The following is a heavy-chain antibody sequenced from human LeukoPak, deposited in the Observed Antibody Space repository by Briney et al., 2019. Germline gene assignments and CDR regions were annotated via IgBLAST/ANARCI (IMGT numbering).Heavy chain of an antibody. V-gene: IGHV4-39*07. CDR1: GGSISSSSYY. Sequence: SETLSLTCTVSGGSISSSSYYWGWIRQPPGKGLEWIGSIYYSGSTYYNPSLKSRVTISVDTSKNQFSLKLSSVTAADTAVYYCARGSHFGISGYVKFDYWGQGTLVTVSS. CDR3: ARGSHFGISGYVKFDY. D-gene: IGHD5-12*01. J-gene: IGHJ4*02. CDR2: IYYSGST.